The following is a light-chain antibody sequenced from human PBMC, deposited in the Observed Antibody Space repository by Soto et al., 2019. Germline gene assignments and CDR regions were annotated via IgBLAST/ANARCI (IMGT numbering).Light chain of an antibody. CDR2: GAS. CDR1: QSVSSTY. Sequence: EIVLTQSPGTLSLSPGERATLSCRAVQSVSSTYLIWYQQKPGQAPRLLIYGASSRATGVPDRFSGGGSGTDFTLTISSLEPEDFAVYYCQQRSNWPPITFGQGTRLEIK. CDR3: QQRSNWPPIT. J-gene: IGKJ5*01. V-gene: IGKV3D-20*02.